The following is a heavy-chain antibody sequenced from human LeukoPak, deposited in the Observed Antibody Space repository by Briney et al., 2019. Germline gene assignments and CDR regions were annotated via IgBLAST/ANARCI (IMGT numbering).Heavy chain of an antibody. V-gene: IGHV3-23*01. Sequence: GGSLRLSCAVSGFTGSSKYMSWVRQAPGEGLEWVSAISGSGGSTYYADSVKGRFTISRDNSKNTLYLQMNSLRAEDTAVYYCAKDKHYYDSSGFDYWGQGTLVTVSS. CDR2: ISGSGGST. CDR1: GFTGSSKY. J-gene: IGHJ4*02. D-gene: IGHD3-22*01. CDR3: AKDKHYYDSSGFDY.